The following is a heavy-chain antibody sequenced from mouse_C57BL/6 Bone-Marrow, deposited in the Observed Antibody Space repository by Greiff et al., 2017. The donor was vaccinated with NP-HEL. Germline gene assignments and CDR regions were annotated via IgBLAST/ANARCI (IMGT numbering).Heavy chain of an antibody. CDR3: ARITTVVVPYFDY. CDR1: GFTFSDYY. D-gene: IGHD1-1*01. CDR2: ISNGGGST. V-gene: IGHV5-12*01. Sequence: EVKLMESGGGLVQPGGSLKLSCAASGFTFSDYYMYWVRQTPEKRLEWVAYISNGGGSTYYPDTVKGRFTISRDNAKNTLYLQMSRLKSEDTAMYYCARITTVVVPYFDYWGQGTTLTVSS. J-gene: IGHJ2*01.